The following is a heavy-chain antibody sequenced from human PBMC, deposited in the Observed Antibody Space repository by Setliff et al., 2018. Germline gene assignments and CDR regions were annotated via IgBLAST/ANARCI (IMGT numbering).Heavy chain of an antibody. J-gene: IGHJ1*01. Sequence: SGGSLRLSCAASRITFSSFAMHWVRQVPGKGLEWVGFIRFDGTIKYYADSVKCRFTISRDNSKNTLYLEMNSLRSEDTGIYYCAKDNIWSLDDWGQGTLVTVSS. CDR1: RITFSSFA. V-gene: IGHV3-30*02. CDR2: IRFDGTIK. CDR3: AKDNIWSLDD. D-gene: IGHD2-8*02.